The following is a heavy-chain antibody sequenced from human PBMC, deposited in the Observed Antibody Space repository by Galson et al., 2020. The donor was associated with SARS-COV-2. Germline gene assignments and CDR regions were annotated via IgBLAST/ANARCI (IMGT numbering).Heavy chain of an antibody. CDR2: IYPGDSDT. J-gene: IGHJ6*02. D-gene: IGHD5-12*01. CDR1: GYSFTSYW. CDR3: ARRGDGYNYVYYGMDV. V-gene: IGHV5-51*01. Sequence: GESLKISCQGSGYSFTSYWIGWVRQMPGKGLEWMGIIYPGDSDTRYSPSFQGQVTISADKSISTAYLQWSSLKASDTAMYYCARRGDGYNYVYYGMDVWGQGTTVTVSS.